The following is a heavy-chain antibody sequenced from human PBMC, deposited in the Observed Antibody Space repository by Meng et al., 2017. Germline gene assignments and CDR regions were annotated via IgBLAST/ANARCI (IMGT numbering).Heavy chain of an antibody. D-gene: IGHD3-22*01. CDR2: ISSSSSYI. Sequence: LSLTCAASGFTFSDYYMSWIRQAPGKGLEWVSSISSSSSYIYYADSVKGRFTISRDNAKNSLYLQMNSLRAEDTAVYYCARVPLSYYYDSSGYYYYFDYWGQGTLVTVSS. CDR3: ARVPLSYYYDSSGYYYYFDY. V-gene: IGHV3-11*06. J-gene: IGHJ4*02. CDR1: GFTFSDYY.